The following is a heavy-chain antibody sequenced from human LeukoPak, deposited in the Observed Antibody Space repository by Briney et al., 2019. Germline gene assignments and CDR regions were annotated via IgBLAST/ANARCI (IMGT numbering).Heavy chain of an antibody. CDR1: GFTFIYYG. J-gene: IGHJ4*02. Sequence: GGSLRLSCAASGFTFIYYGMHWVRQAPGKGLEWVAVISYDGSDKYYADSVKGRFTISRDNSTNTLYLLMNSLRPEDTAVYYCAKDGGTWNFEYWGQGTLVSVSS. D-gene: IGHD1-1*01. CDR3: AKDGGTWNFEY. V-gene: IGHV3-30*18. CDR2: ISYDGSDK.